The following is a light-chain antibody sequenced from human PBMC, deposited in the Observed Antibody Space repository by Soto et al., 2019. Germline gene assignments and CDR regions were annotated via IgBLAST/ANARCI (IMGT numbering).Light chain of an antibody. V-gene: IGLV2-8*01. Sequence: QSVLTQPPSASGSPGQSVTISCTGTSSDVGGYNYVSWFQQHPGKAPKLIIHEVNQRPSGVPDRFSGSKSGNTASLTVSGRQAEVEGTYYCSSYGGYNNVVFGTGTKVTVL. CDR3: SSYGGYNNVV. CDR1: SSDVGGYNY. J-gene: IGLJ1*01. CDR2: EVN.